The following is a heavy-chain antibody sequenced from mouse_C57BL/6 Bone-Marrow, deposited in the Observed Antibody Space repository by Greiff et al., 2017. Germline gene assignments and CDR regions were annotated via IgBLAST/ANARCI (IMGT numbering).Heavy chain of an antibody. V-gene: IGHV14-4*01. CDR2: IDPENGDT. J-gene: IGHJ2*01. CDR3: TTGPDY. Sequence: EVQLQQSGAELVRPGASVKLSCTASGFNIKDDYMHWVKQRPEQGLEWIGWIDPENGDTEYASKLQGKATIPADTSSTTADLQLSSLTSEDTAVYYCTTGPDYWGQGTTLTVSS. CDR1: GFNIKDDY.